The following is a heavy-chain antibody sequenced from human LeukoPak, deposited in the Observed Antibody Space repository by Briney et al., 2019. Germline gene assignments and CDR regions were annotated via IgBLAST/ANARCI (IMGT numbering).Heavy chain of an antibody. Sequence: GGSLRLSCAPSGFTFSNYGMSWVRQAPGKGLEWVSAISDSATSTYYADSVKGRFTISRDNSKNTVYLQMNSLRAEDTAVYYCAKRGEGGYSYGYFDYWGQGTLVTVSS. J-gene: IGHJ4*02. CDR2: ISDSATST. V-gene: IGHV3-23*01. D-gene: IGHD5-18*01. CDR3: AKRGEGGYSYGYFDY. CDR1: GFTFSNYG.